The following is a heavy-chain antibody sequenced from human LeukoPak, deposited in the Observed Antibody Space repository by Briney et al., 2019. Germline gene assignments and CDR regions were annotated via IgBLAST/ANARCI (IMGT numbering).Heavy chain of an antibody. CDR2: IKEDGSDK. J-gene: IGHJ4*02. CDR3: ARYDGGVAIDY. D-gene: IGHD3-16*01. Sequence: GGSLRLSCAASGFIFSYYWMSWVRQAPGKGLEWVANIKEDGSDKYYVDSVKGRFTISRHNAENSLYLQMNSLRAEGTAVYYCARYDGGVAIDYWGQGTLVTVSS. CDR1: GFIFSYYW. V-gene: IGHV3-7*01.